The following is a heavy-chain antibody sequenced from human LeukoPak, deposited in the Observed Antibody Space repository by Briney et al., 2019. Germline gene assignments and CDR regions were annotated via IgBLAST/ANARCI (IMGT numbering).Heavy chain of an antibody. CDR2: ISSSGSTI. J-gene: IGHJ6*03. Sequence: PGGSLRLSCAASGFTFSDYEMNWVRQAPGKGLEWVSYISSSGSTIYYADSVKGRFTISRDNAKNSLYLQMNSLRAEDTAVYYCARYPGLTPRYYYMDVWGKGTTVTISS. V-gene: IGHV3-48*03. CDR1: GFTFSDYE. CDR3: ARYPGLTPRYYYMDV.